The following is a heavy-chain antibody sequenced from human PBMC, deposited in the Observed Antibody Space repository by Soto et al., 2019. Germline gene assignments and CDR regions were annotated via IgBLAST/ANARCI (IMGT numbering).Heavy chain of an antibody. CDR2: IHPGGVNI. Sequence: ASVKVSCKGIGYSFTSHYMHWVRQAPGQGLEWMGTIHPGGVNIAYAQKFQGRVTMTKDTSTSTVYMELTSLTSEDTAVYYCARVLSWRGQPWCFDHWGQGTLVTVAS. V-gene: IGHV1-46*03. J-gene: IGHJ5*02. CDR1: GYSFTSHY. CDR3: ARVLSWRGQPWCFDH. D-gene: IGHD2-8*01.